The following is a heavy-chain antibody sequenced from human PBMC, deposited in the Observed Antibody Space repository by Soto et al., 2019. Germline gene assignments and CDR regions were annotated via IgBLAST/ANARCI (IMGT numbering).Heavy chain of an antibody. J-gene: IGHJ3*02. Sequence: SETLSLTCTVSGCSISSGGYYWSWIRQHPGKGLEWIGYIYCSGSTNSNPSLKSRVTIPVDTSTNQLSLKLSSVTAADTAVYYCARVGGVLLWFGELPSTTDDAFDIWGQGTMVTVS. CDR2: IYCSGST. CDR3: ARVGGVLLWFGELPSTTDDAFDI. D-gene: IGHD3-10*01. V-gene: IGHV4-31*03. CDR1: GCSISSGGYY.